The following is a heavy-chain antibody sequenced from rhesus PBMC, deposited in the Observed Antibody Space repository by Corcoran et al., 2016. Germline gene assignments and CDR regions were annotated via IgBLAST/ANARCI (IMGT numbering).Heavy chain of an antibody. CDR3: ASGSCSYTYFYY. J-gene: IGHJ4*01. D-gene: IGHD3-16*01. V-gene: IGHV4-169*02. Sequence: QLQLQESGPGLVKPSETLSVTCAVSGGSISSSYWSWIRQAPGKGLEWIWYIYGSGSSTNYTPSLKSRVTLSVDTSKNQLSLKLSAVTSADTAVYYCASGSCSYTYFYYWGQGVLVTVSS. CDR1: GGSISSSY. CDR2: IYGSGSST.